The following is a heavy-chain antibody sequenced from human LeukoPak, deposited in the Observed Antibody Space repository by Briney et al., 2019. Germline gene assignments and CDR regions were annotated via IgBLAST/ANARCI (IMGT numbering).Heavy chain of an antibody. V-gene: IGHV3-30*04. J-gene: IGHJ4*02. CDR2: ISYDGSNK. D-gene: IGHD5-18*01. Sequence: GGSLRLSCAASGFTFSSYAMHWVRQAPGKGLEWVAVISYDGSNKYYADSVKGRFTISRDNSKNTLYLQMNSLRAEDTAVYYCAREHDTGYYFDYWGQGTLVTVSS. CDR1: GFTFSSYA. CDR3: AREHDTGYYFDY.